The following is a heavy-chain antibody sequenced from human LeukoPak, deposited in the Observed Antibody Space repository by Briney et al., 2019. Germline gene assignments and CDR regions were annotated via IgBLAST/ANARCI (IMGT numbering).Heavy chain of an antibody. CDR1: GVTFASSA. CDR2: IRGRVIT. Sequence: RGSLRLSCADSGVTFASSAMSWGRPALGEGLGWGSSIRGRVITYYADSAKGGSTISRDNSKNTLNLQMNSVGVEDTAVYSFAKRGGQTGTRHVSWGERTLVTVSP. V-gene: IGHV3-23*01. D-gene: IGHD1/OR15-1a*01. CDR3: AKRGGQTGTRHVS. J-gene: IGHJ5*02.